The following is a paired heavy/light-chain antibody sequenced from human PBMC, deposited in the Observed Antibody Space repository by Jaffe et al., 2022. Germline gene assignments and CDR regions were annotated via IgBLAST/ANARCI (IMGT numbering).Heavy chain of an antibody. CDR1: GFTFSKYW. CDR3: ARDPEGGYSAYDLFDF. Sequence: EVELVESGGGLVQPGGSLRLSCAASGFTFSKYWMHWVRQAPGKGLVWVSRISGDGSSTSYADSVRGRLTISRDNAKNTLYLQMNSLRAEDTAVYYCARDPEGGYSAYDLFDFWGQGTLVTVSS. J-gene: IGHJ4*02. V-gene: IGHV3-74*01. D-gene: IGHD5-12*01. CDR2: ISGDGSST.
Light chain of an antibody. CDR3: QQYDNWPPVT. J-gene: IGKJ2*01. CDR1: QSVSSS. CDR2: GAS. V-gene: IGKV3-15*01. Sequence: EIVMTQSPATLSVSPGERATLSCRASQSVSSSLAWYQQKPGQAPRLLIYGASTRATGIPARFSGSGSGTEFTLTISSLQSEDFAVYYCQQYDNWPPVTFGQGTKLEI.